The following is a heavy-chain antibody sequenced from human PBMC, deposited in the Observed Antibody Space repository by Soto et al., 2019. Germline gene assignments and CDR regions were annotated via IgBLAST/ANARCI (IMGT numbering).Heavy chain of an antibody. CDR1: GGSISSSGYY. Sequence: PSETLSLTCTVSGGSISSSGYYWSWIRQHPGKGLEWIGHIYYSGSTYYNPSLKSRITINPDTSKNQFSLQLNSVTPGDTAVYYCARDRLGDGYNDYWAREPWSPSPQ. V-gene: IGHV4-31*03. J-gene: IGHJ4*02. CDR3: ARDRLGDGYNDY. D-gene: IGHD5-12*01. CDR2: IYYSGST.